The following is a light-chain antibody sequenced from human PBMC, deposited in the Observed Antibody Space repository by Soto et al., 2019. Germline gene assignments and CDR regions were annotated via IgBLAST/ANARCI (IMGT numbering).Light chain of an antibody. J-gene: IGKJ5*01. V-gene: IGKV1-5*03. CDR2: KAS. CDR3: QQYENLPT. Sequence: DIQMTQSPSTLSASVGDRVTITCRASQSISVWLAWYQQKAGKAPNLLIYKASRLESGVPSRFSGSGSGTEFTLAISSLQPDDFATYYCQQYENLPTFGQGTRLEIK. CDR1: QSISVW.